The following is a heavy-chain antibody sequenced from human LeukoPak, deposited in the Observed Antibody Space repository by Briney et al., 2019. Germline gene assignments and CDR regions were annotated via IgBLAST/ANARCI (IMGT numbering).Heavy chain of an antibody. V-gene: IGHV1-2*02. Sequence: ASVKVSCKASGYTFTCYYIHWVRQAPGQGLEWMGWINPNSGGTSYAQKFQGRVTMTSDTSISTAYMELSRLTSDDTAVYYCARERYSGSYYIDSWGQGTLVTVSS. CDR2: INPNSGGT. CDR1: GYTFTCYY. D-gene: IGHD1-26*01. J-gene: IGHJ4*02. CDR3: ARERYSGSYYIDS.